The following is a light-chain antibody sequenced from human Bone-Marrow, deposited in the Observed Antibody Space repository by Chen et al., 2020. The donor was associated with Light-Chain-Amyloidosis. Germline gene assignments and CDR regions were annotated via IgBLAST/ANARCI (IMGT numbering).Light chain of an antibody. Sequence: SYVLTHPSSVSVATGQTSTIACGGNNIGSTSVHWYQHTPGQAPLLVVYDDSDRPSGIPDRLSGSNSGNTATLTISRVEAGDEADYYCQVWDRSSDRPVFGGGTKLTVL. J-gene: IGLJ3*02. CDR1: NIGSTS. CDR3: QVWDRSSDRPV. V-gene: IGLV3-21*02. CDR2: DDS.